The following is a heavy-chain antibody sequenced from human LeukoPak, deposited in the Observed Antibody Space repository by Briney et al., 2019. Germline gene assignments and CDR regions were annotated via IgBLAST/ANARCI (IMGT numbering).Heavy chain of an antibody. Sequence: PGGSLRLSCTASGFTFGDYAMNWFRQAPGKGLEWVGFIRSKAYGGTTEYAASVKGRFTISRDDSKSIAYLQMNSLKTEDTAVYYCTSAVLAYCGGDCYSTVDYWGQGTLVTVSS. CDR2: IRSKAYGGTT. CDR1: GFTFGDYA. V-gene: IGHV3-49*03. D-gene: IGHD2-21*02. J-gene: IGHJ4*02. CDR3: TSAVLAYCGGDCYSTVDY.